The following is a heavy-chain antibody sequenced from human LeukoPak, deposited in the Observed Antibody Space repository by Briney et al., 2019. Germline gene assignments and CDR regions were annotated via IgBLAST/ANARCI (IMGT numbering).Heavy chain of an antibody. V-gene: IGHV3-48*04. D-gene: IGHD2-15*01. Sequence: PGGSLRLSCAASGFTFSSYSMNWVRQAPGKGLEWVSYISSSSSTIYYPASVKGRFTISRDNPKNSLYLQMNSLRAEDTAVYYCARDIVVAATPSPDYWGQGSLVTVSS. CDR3: ARDIVVAATPSPDY. CDR1: GFTFSSYS. J-gene: IGHJ4*02. CDR2: ISSSSSTI.